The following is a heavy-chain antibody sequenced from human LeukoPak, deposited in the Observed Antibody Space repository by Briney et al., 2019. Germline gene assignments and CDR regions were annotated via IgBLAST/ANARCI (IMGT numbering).Heavy chain of an antibody. D-gene: IGHD1-7*01. J-gene: IGHJ4*02. CDR1: GFILRSYA. V-gene: IGHV3-23*01. Sequence: GGSLRLSCVGSGFILRSYAMSWVRQAPGKGLEWVSGISGSGGGTYYADSVKGRFSISRDISKNTLYLQMNSLRAEDTAIYYCAKDGKTRNWNYFQAKPVYWGQGTLVTVSS. CDR3: AKDGKTRNWNYFQAKPVY. CDR2: ISGSGGGT.